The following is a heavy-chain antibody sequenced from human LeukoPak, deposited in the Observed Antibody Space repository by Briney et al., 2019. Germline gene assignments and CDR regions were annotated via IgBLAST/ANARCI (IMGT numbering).Heavy chain of an antibody. V-gene: IGHV3-9*01. CDR3: VKDMEPGGSGH. D-gene: IGHD1-26*01. J-gene: IGHJ4*02. CDR1: GFTFDKYG. Sequence: GGSLRLSCEVSGFTFDKYGMHWVRQVPGKGLEWVSGMTLDSGRIGYADSVKGRFTISRDKAKNSVLLQMNSVRTEDTALYYCVKDMEPGGSGHWGPGTLVTVSS. CDR2: MTLDSGRI.